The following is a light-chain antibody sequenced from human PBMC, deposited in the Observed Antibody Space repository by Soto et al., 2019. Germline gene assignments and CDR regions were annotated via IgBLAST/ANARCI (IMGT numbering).Light chain of an antibody. J-gene: IGKJ4*01. CDR2: GAS. CDR3: QQYGSSPLLT. CDR1: QSVSSSY. Sequence: EIVLTQSPGTLSLSPGERATLSCRASQSVSSSYLAWYQQKPGQAPRLLIYGASSRATGIPDRFSGSGSRRDFTLTISRLELEDFAVYYCQQYGSSPLLTFGGGTKVELK. V-gene: IGKV3-20*01.